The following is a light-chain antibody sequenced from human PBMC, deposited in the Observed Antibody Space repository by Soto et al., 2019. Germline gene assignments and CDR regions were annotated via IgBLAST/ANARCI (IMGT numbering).Light chain of an antibody. CDR3: QQYNSFRA. CDR1: QSISSY. Sequence: IQMTQSPSSLSASVGDRVTITCRASQSISSYLNWYEQKPGKAPKLLIYAASSLQSGVPSRFGGSGSGTDFTLTISSLQPEDFATYYCQQYNSFRAFGQGTKVDIK. V-gene: IGKV1-39*01. J-gene: IGKJ1*01. CDR2: AAS.